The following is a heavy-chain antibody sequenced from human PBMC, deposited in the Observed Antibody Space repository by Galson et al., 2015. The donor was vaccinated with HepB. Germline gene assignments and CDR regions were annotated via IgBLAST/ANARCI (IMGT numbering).Heavy chain of an antibody. D-gene: IGHD5-18*01. V-gene: IGHV3-23*01. CDR1: GFTFRRYA. J-gene: IGHJ5*01. CDR2: ISGSGEYT. Sequence: SLRLSCAASGFTFRRYALSWVRQAPGKGLEWVSFISGSGEYTYYPDSVKGRFTISRDNSKNTLYLQMNSLRAEDTAIYYCAKDSTMVTPGWFDSWGQGTLVTVSS. CDR3: AKDSTMVTPGWFDS.